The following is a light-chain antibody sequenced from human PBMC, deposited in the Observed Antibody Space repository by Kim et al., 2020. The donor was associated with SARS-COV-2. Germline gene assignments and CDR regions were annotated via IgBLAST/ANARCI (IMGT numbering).Light chain of an antibody. J-gene: IGLJ2*01. CDR3: QAWDSSIVV. CDR2: QDS. CDR1: KLGDKY. V-gene: IGLV3-1*01. Sequence: VSQGQTASITCSGDKLGDKYACWYQQKPGQSPVLVIYQDSKRPSGIPERFSGSNSGNTATLTISGTQAMDEADYYCQAWDSSIVVIGGGTQLTVL.